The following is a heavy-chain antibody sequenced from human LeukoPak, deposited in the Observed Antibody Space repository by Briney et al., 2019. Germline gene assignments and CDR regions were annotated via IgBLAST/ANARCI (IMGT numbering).Heavy chain of an antibody. CDR2: ISSSSSYI. V-gene: IGHV3-21*01. J-gene: IGHJ6*02. D-gene: IGHD2-21*02. CDR3: ARAYCGGDCYAHYYYYGMDV. CDR1: GFTFSSYS. Sequence: PGGSLRLSCAASGFTFSSYSMNWVRQAPGKGLEWVSSISSSSSYIYYADSVKGRFTISRDNAKNSQYLQMNSLRAEDTAVYYCARAYCGGDCYAHYYYYGMDVWGQGTTVTVSS.